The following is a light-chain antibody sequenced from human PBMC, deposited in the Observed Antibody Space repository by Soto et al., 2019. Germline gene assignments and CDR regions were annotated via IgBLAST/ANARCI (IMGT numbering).Light chain of an antibody. CDR1: QSIITY. Sequence: IQMTQSPSSLSASVGDRFTITCRASQSIITYLIWYQQKPGKAPKLLIYDASSLESGVPSRFSGSGSGTEFTLTISSLQPGDFATYYCQQYNSYSLTFGQGTKVDIK. J-gene: IGKJ1*01. V-gene: IGKV1-5*01. CDR3: QQYNSYSLT. CDR2: DAS.